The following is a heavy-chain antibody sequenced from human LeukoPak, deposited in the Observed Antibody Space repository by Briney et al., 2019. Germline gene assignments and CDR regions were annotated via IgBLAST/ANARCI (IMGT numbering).Heavy chain of an antibody. Sequence: SETLSLTCTVSGGSISSYYWSWIWQPPGKGLEWIGYIYYSGSTNYNPSLKSRVTISVDTSKNQFSLKLSSVTAADTAVYYCARDKYYYDSSGYCMAFDIWGQGTMVTVSS. CDR2: IYYSGST. J-gene: IGHJ3*02. CDR3: ARDKYYYDSSGYCMAFDI. D-gene: IGHD3-22*01. V-gene: IGHV4-59*01. CDR1: GGSISSYY.